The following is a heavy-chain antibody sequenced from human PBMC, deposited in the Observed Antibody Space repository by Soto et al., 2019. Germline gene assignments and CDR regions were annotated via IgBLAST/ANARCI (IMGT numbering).Heavy chain of an antibody. CDR3: ARTDRYNSRSTGWANRFDS. CDR1: GFTFSNYG. Sequence: EVQLLESGGALVQPGGSLRLFCAASGFTFSNYGMTWVRLAPGKGLEWVSTVTVDGATYFGNTVKGRFTMPRDISKSTVYLQMASLRAEDTAIYYCARTDRYNSRSTGWANRFDSWGQGTLVTVSS. CDR2: VTVDGAT. J-gene: IGHJ4*02. V-gene: IGHV3-23*01. D-gene: IGHD1-20*01.